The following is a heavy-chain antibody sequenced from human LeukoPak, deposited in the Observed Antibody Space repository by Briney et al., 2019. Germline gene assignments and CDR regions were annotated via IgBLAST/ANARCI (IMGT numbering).Heavy chain of an antibody. Sequence: GGSLRLSCAASGFTFSNAWMSWVRQAPGKGLEWVANIKQDGSEKYYVDSVKGRFTISRDNAKNSLYLQMNSLRAEDTAVYYRARYGAVVVTAIGMDVWGKGTTVTISS. J-gene: IGHJ6*03. CDR1: GFTFSNAW. CDR2: IKQDGSEK. V-gene: IGHV3-7*01. CDR3: ARYGAVVVTAIGMDV. D-gene: IGHD2-21*02.